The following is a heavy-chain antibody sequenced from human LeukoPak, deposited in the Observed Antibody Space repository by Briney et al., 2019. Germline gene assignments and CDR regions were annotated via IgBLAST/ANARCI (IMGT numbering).Heavy chain of an antibody. CDR1: GYTFTGYY. V-gene: IGHV1-2*02. J-gene: IGHJ6*03. D-gene: IGHD3-3*01. CDR2: INPNSGGT. Sequence: ASVRVSCKASGYTFTGYYMHWVRQAPGQGLEWMGWINPNSGGTNYAQKFQGRVTMTRDTSISTAYMELSRLRSDDTAVYYCARGPGVLYYYMDVWGKGTTVTVSS. CDR3: ARGPGVLYYYMDV.